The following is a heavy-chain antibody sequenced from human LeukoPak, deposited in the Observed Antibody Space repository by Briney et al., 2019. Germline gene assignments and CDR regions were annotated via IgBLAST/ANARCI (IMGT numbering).Heavy chain of an antibody. CDR1: GYTFTSYG. Sequence: ASVKVSCKASGYTFTSYGISWVRQAPGQGLEWMGWISAYNGNTNYAQKFQGRVTITTDESTSTAYMELSSLRSEDTAVYYCVGIVVVPAAIEVAEYFQHWGQGTLVTVSS. CDR2: ISAYNGNT. CDR3: VGIVVVPAAIEVAEYFQH. J-gene: IGHJ1*01. V-gene: IGHV1-18*01. D-gene: IGHD2-2*02.